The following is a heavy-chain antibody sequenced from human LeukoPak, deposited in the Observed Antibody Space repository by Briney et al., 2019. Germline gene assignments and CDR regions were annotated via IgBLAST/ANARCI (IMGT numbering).Heavy chain of an antibody. J-gene: IGHJ4*02. CDR1: GASISSYY. V-gene: IGHV4-4*08. Sequence: SETLSLTCTVSGASISSYYWSWIRQPPGKGLEWIAFISNSVSTNHNPSLKSRVTISLDTSRKQLSLRLSSVIAADTAVYYCVATERWLQWDYWGQGTLVTVSS. CDR2: ISNSVST. CDR3: VATERWLQWDY. D-gene: IGHD5-24*01.